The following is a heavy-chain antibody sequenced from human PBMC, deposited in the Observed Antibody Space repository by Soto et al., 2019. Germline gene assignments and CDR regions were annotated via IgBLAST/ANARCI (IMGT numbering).Heavy chain of an antibody. J-gene: IGHJ4*02. V-gene: IGHV1-2*02. CDR3: ATDDYGIFPY. CDR2: IDPRSGGT. CDR1: GYPFTTYY. Sequence: ASVKVSCKVSGYPFTTYYIHWVRQAPGQGLDWMGWIDPRSGGTVYEQKFQGRVTMTRDTSISTVYMDLSGLTSDDTALYYCATDDYGIFPYWGQGSLVTVSS. D-gene: IGHD3-10*01.